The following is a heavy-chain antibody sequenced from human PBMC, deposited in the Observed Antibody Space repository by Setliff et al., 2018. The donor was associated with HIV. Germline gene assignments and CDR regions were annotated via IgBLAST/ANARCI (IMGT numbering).Heavy chain of an antibody. V-gene: IGHV3-72*01. CDR2: IRNKANGYTT. D-gene: IGHD1-26*01. J-gene: IGHJ4*01. Sequence: LRLSCAASGFTFSDHYMDWVRQAPGKGLEWIARIRNKANGYTTEYAASVKGRFTISRDDSKSIAYLQMNSLKTEDTAVYYCTRPLVGAADFDYWGHGTLVTVSS. CDR1: GFTFSDHY. CDR3: TRPLVGAADFDY.